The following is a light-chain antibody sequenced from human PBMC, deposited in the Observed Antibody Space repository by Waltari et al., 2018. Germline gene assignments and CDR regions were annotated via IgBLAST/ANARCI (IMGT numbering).Light chain of an antibody. CDR1: SSNLGFNV. Sequence: QSVLTQPPSASGTPGQRVTISFSGSSSNLGFNVVNWYQHFPGTAPRLLIFTNDQRPSGVPDRFSGSKSGTSASLAISGLQSEDEADYYCAVWDDNLSGVVFGAGTKVAVL. V-gene: IGLV1-44*01. CDR3: AVWDDNLSGVV. J-gene: IGLJ1*01. CDR2: TND.